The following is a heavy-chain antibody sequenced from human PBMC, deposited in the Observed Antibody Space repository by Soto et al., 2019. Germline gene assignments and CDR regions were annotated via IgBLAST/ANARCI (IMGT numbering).Heavy chain of an antibody. CDR1: GGSISSSNW. V-gene: IGHV4-4*02. J-gene: IGHJ4*02. CDR2: IYHSGST. Sequence: SEALSLTCAVSGGSISSSNWWSWVRQPPGKGLEWIGEIYHSGSTNYNPSLKSRVTISVDKSKNQFSLKLSSVTAADTAVYYCARDRYSSSWFFDYWGQGTLVTVS. D-gene: IGHD6-13*01. CDR3: ARDRYSSSWFFDY.